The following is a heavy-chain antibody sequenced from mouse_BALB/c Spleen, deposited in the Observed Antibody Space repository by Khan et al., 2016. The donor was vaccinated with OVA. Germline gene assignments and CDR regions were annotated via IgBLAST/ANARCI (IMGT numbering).Heavy chain of an antibody. J-gene: IGHJ3*01. Sequence: QVQLQQSGAELAKPGASVKMSCKASGYTFTNYWMHWVKQRPGQGLEWIGYIAPTTGYTEYNQKFKDKATLTADKSSSTAYMQLSSLTSEDSAVYYCTSHGSRYTWFGYWGQGTLVTVSA. V-gene: IGHV1-7*01. CDR1: GYTFTNYW. D-gene: IGHD1-1*01. CDR2: IAPTTGYT. CDR3: TSHGSRYTWFGY.